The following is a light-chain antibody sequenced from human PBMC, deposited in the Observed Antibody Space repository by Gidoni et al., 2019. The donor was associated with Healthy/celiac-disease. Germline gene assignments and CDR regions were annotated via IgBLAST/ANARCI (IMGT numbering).Light chain of an antibody. CDR1: KLGDKY. CDR2: QDS. Sequence: SYELTQPPSVSVSPGQTASITCSGDKLGDKYACCYQQKPGQSPVLVIYQDSKRPSGIPERFSGSNSGNTATLTISGTQAMDEADYYCQAWDPVVFGGGTKLTVL. V-gene: IGLV3-1*01. J-gene: IGLJ2*01. CDR3: QAWDPVV.